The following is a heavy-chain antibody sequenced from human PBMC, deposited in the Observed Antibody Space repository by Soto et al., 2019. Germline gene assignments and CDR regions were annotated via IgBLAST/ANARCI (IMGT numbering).Heavy chain of an antibody. CDR2: LNGSGGST. V-gene: IGHV3-23*01. Sequence: GGSLRLSCAASGFTFSNYAMTWVRQAPGKGLEWVSGLNGSGGSTSSADSVKGRFTISRDNAKNSLYLQMNSLRDEDTAVYYCAREIRFQQWGQRTLVTV. CDR1: GFTFSNYA. CDR3: AREIRFQQ. J-gene: IGHJ1*01.